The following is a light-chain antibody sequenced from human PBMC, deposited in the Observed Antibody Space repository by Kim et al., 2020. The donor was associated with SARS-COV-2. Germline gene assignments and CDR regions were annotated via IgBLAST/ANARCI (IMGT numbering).Light chain of an antibody. J-gene: IGLJ2*01. Sequence: PGQTASITCSGDKLGDKYASWYQQKPGQSPVLVIYEDTKRPSGIPERFSGSNSGNTATLTISGTQAMDEADYYCQAWDSSTTGVVFGGGTQLTVL. V-gene: IGLV3-1*01. CDR2: EDT. CDR3: QAWDSSTTGVV. CDR1: KLGDKY.